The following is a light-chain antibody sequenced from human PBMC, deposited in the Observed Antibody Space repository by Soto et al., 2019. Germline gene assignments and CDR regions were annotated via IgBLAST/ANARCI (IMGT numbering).Light chain of an antibody. V-gene: IGKV3-11*01. CDR2: DAS. Sequence: EIVLTQSPATLSLSPGERATLSCRASQSVSSFLAWYQQKPGQAPRLLIYDASNRATGIPARFSGSGSGTAFTLTISRLEPEDFDVYYCQQRSNWPLTFGGGTKVEIK. CDR1: QSVSSF. J-gene: IGKJ4*01. CDR3: QQRSNWPLT.